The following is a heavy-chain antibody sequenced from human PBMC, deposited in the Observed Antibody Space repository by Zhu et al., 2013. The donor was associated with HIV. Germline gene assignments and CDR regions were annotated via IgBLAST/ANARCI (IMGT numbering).Heavy chain of an antibody. Sequence: QVQLVQSGAEVKKPGASVKVSCKASGGTFSSYAISWVRQAPGQGLEWMGGIIPIFGTANYAQKFQGRVTITADESTSTAYMELSSLRSEDTAVYYCARDRNGLAVAGLNWFDPWGQGTLVTVSS. CDR2: IIPIFGTA. CDR3: ARDRNGLAVAGLNWFDP. CDR1: GGTFSSYA. D-gene: IGHD6-19*01. J-gene: IGHJ5*02. V-gene: IGHV1-69*01.